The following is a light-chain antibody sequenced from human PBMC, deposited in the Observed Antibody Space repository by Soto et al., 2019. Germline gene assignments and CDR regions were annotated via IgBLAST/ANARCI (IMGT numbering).Light chain of an antibody. CDR3: HHYGSSAWT. V-gene: IGKV3-20*01. Sequence: EIVFTQSPCTLSLSPGERATLSCRASQSVSSSYLAWYQQKPGQAPRLLIYGASSRATGIPDRFSGSGSGTDFTLTISRLEPEDFAVYYCHHYGSSAWTFGQGTKVDIK. CDR2: GAS. CDR1: QSVSSSY. J-gene: IGKJ1*01.